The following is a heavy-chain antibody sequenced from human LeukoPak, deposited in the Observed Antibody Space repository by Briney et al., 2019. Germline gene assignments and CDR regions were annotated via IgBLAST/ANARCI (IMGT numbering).Heavy chain of an antibody. D-gene: IGHD3-3*01. CDR3: ARGCGLRVVIPNWFDP. CDR2: INPSGGST. J-gene: IGHJ5*02. CDR1: GYTFISYY. V-gene: IGHV1-46*01. Sequence: ASVKVSCKASGYTFISYYIHWVRQAPGQGLEWMGIINPSGGSTTYAQRFQGRVTMTMDTSTSTVYMELSSLRSEDTAVCYCARGCGLRVVIPNWFDPWGQGTLVTVSS.